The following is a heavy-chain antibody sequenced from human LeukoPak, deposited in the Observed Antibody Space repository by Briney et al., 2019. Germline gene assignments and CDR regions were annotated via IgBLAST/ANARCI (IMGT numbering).Heavy chain of an antibody. J-gene: IGHJ4*02. CDR2: IKQDGSER. D-gene: IGHD1-26*01. Sequence: PGGSLRLSCAASGFTFSSHWMNWVRQAPGKGLEWVAKIKQDGSERYYVDSVKGRFTISRDNANNSLFLHMNSLRAEDTAVYYCAREALGLDSWGQGTLVTVSS. CDR1: GFTFSSHW. CDR3: AREALGLDS. V-gene: IGHV3-7*01.